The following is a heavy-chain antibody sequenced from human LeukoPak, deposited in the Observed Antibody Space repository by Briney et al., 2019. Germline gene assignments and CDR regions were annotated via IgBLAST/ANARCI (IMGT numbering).Heavy chain of an antibody. J-gene: IGHJ3*02. CDR2: IYHSGST. CDR1: GGSISSSNW. D-gene: IGHD3-22*01. V-gene: IGHV4-4*02. Sequence: PSETLSLTCAVSGGSISSSNWWSWVRQPPGKGLEWIGEIYHSGSTNYNPALKSRVTISVDKSKNQFSLKLSSVTAADTAVYYCARVDYDSSGQLEGAFDIWGQGTMVTVSS. CDR3: ARVDYDSSGQLEGAFDI.